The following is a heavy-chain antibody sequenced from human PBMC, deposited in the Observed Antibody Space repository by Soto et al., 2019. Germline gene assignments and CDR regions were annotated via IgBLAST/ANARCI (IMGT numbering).Heavy chain of an antibody. CDR3: AKDVVVGATTWLGDYYYYYGMDV. Sequence: QVQLVESGGGVVQPGRSLRLSCAASGFTFSSYGMHWVRQAPGKGLEWVAVISYDGSNKYYADSVKGRFTNSRDNSKDTVYLQMNSLRAEDTAVFYCAKDVVVGATTWLGDYYYYYGMDVWGQGTTFTVSS. CDR1: GFTFSSYG. J-gene: IGHJ6*02. CDR2: ISYDGSNK. V-gene: IGHV3-30*18. D-gene: IGHD1-26*01.